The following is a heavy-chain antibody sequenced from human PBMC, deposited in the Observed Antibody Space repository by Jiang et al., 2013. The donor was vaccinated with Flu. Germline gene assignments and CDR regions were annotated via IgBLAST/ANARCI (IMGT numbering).Heavy chain of an antibody. Sequence: FSGFSLSTSGMCVSWIRQPQGRPWSGLHALIWDDDKYYSTSLKTRLTISKDTSKNQVVLTMTNMDPVDTATYYCARTQNTAGDNYYYYCGMDVWGQGTTVTVSS. V-gene: IGHV2-70*11. CDR2: LIWDDDK. J-gene: IGHJ6*02. CDR1: GFSLSTSGMC. D-gene: IGHD5-18*01. CDR3: ARTQNTAGDNYYYYCGMDV.